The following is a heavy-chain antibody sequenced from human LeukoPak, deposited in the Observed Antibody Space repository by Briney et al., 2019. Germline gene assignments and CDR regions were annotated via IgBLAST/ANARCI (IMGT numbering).Heavy chain of an antibody. Sequence: GGSLRLSCVASGFTFSDYAMHWARQAPGKGLEWVAVISYDGSNKYYADSVKGRFTISRDNSKNTLYLQMNSLRAEDTAVYYCARGYKDYDPPDYWGQGTLVAVSS. CDR1: GFTFSDYA. V-gene: IGHV3-30*04. D-gene: IGHD3-3*01. J-gene: IGHJ4*02. CDR3: ARGYKDYDPPDY. CDR2: ISYDGSNK.